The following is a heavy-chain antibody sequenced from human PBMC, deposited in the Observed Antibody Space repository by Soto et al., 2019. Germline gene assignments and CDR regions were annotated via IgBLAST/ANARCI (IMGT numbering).Heavy chain of an antibody. CDR2: IYPGESDT. Sequence: YSFTSYWIGWVRQMPGKGLERIGIIYPGESDTRYSPSFQGQDTKSAYKSISTAYLQWSSLKASYTAMYYCARPAWNGYAFDIWGQGTMVTVSS. CDR3: ARPAWNGYAFDI. V-gene: IGHV5-51*01. D-gene: IGHD1-1*01. CDR1: YSFTSYW. J-gene: IGHJ3*02.